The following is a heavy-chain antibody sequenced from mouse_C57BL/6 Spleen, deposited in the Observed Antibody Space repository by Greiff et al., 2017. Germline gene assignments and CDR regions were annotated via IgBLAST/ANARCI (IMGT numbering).Heavy chain of an antibody. CDR3: ARGGYSNYEDAMDY. CDR1: GNTFTSYW. J-gene: IGHJ4*01. V-gene: IGHV1-52*01. D-gene: IGHD2-5*01. Sequence: VQLQQPGAELVRPGSSVKLSCKASGNTFTSYWMHWVKQRPIQGLEWIGNIDPSDSETHYNQKFKDKATLTVDKSSSTAYMQLSSLTSEDSAVYYCARGGYSNYEDAMDYWGQGTSVTVSS. CDR2: IDPSDSET.